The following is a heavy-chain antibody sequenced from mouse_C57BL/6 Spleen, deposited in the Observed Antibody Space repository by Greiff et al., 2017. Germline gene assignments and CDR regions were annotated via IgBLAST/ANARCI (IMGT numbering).Heavy chain of an antibody. V-gene: IGHV1-55*01. Sequence: QVQLQQPGAELVKPGASVKMSCKASGYTFTSYWITWVKQRPGQGLEWIGDIYPGSGSTNYNEKFKSKATLTVDTSSSTAYMQLSSLTSEDSAVYYCARDGITTVEADDYWGQGTTLTVSS. CDR1: GYTFTSYW. CDR2: IYPGSGST. CDR3: ARDGITTVEADDY. D-gene: IGHD1-1*01. J-gene: IGHJ2*01.